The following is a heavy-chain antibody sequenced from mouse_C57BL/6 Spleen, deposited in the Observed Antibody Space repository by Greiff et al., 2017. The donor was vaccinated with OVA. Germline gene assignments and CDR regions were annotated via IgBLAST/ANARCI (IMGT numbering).Heavy chain of an antibody. V-gene: IGHV5-16*01. CDR2: INYDGSST. CDR3: ARDMVTGAMDY. Sequence: EVQLVESEGGLVQPGRSMKLSCTASGFTFSDYYMAWVRQVPEKGLEWVANINYDGSSTYYLDSLKSRFIISRDNAKNILYLQMSSLKSEDTATYYCARDMVTGAMDYWGQGTSVTVSS. CDR1: GFTFSDYY. J-gene: IGHJ4*01. D-gene: IGHD2-1*01.